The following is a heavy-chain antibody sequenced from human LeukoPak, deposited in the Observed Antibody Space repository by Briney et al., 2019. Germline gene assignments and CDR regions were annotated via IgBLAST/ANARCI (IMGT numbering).Heavy chain of an antibody. CDR1: GFTFSTYA. Sequence: GSLRLSCAASGFTFSTYAMTWVRQAPGKGLEWVSGISGSGTNPFYADSVRGRFTISRDNSKNTLYLQMDSLRAEDTAVHFCAKDASNGDYAHWGQGTLVIVSS. D-gene: IGHD4-17*01. CDR3: AKDASNGDYAH. J-gene: IGHJ4*02. V-gene: IGHV3-23*01. CDR2: ISGSGTNP.